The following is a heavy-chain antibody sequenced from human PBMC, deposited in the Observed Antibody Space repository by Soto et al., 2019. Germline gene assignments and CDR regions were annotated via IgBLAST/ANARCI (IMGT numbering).Heavy chain of an antibody. CDR1: GFMFDTYS. CDR2: ISGSGRYI. V-gene: IGHV3-21*01. CDR3: AREGSTSSYYMDF. J-gene: IGHJ6*03. D-gene: IGHD2-2*01. Sequence: EVQLVESGGGLVKPGGSLRLSCAASGFMFDTYSMDWVRQAPGKGLEWVSSISGSGRYIYYADSVKGRFTISRDNAKNSLYLQMNSLRAEDMAVYYCAREGSTSSYYMDFWGKGTTVTVSS.